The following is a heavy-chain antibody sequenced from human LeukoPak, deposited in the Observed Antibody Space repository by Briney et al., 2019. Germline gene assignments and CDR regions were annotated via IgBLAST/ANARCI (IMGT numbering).Heavy chain of an antibody. Sequence: PSETLSLTCTVSGGSISSYYWSWIRQPPGKGLEWIGYIYYSGSTYYNPSLKSRVTISVDTSKNQFSLKLSSVTAADTAVYYCARGSGSYYDDAFDIWGQGTMVTVSS. D-gene: IGHD3-10*01. J-gene: IGHJ3*02. CDR1: GGSISSYY. CDR2: IYYSGST. CDR3: ARGSGSYYDDAFDI. V-gene: IGHV4-59*12.